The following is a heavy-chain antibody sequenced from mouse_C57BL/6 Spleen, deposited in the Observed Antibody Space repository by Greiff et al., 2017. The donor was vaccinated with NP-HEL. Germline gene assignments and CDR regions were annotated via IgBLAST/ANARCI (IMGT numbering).Heavy chain of an antibody. J-gene: IGHJ1*03. CDR2: IDPETGGT. V-gene: IGHV1-15*01. CDR1: GYTFTDYE. Sequence: VQLQESGAELVRPGASVTLSCKASGYTFTDYEMHWVKQTPVHGLEWIGAIDPETGGTAYNQKFKGKAILTADKSSSTAYMELRSLTSEDSAVYYCTRSVYGNYGYFDVWGTGTTVTVSS. D-gene: IGHD2-1*01. CDR3: TRSVYGNYGYFDV.